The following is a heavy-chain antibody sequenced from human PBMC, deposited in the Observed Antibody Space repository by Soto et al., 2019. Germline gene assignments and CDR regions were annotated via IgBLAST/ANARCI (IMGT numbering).Heavy chain of an antibody. CDR2: INPNSGGT. CDR1: GYTLTGYY. V-gene: IGHV1-2*04. J-gene: IGHJ6*02. D-gene: IGHD6-13*01. Sequence: ASVKVSCKASGYTLTGYYMHWVRQAPGQGLEWMGWINPNSGGTNYAQKFQGWVTMTRDTSISTVYMELSRLRSDDTAVYYCARDPAAAGTYYYYGMDVWGQGTTVTVSS. CDR3: ARDPAAAGTYYYYGMDV.